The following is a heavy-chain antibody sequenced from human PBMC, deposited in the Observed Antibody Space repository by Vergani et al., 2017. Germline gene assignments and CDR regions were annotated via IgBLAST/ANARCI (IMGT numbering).Heavy chain of an antibody. D-gene: IGHD2-21*02. CDR3: AKYLRDSTDGLPDS. J-gene: IGHJ4*02. Sequence: QVQLVESAGGVVQPGGSLRLSCAASGFTFSNFGMHWIRQAPGKGLEWVAYIGKDGINTSYREAVKGRFTVSSDNSKDILYLQMDSLRSEDTALYYCAKYLRDSTDGLPDSWGPGTPVIVSS. V-gene: IGHV3-30*02. CDR1: GFTFSNFG. CDR2: IGKDGINT.